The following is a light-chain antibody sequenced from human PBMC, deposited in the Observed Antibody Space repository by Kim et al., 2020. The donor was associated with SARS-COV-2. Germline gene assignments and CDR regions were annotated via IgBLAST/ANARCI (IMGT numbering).Light chain of an antibody. CDR3: NSRDSSGNSVV. V-gene: IGLV3-19*01. J-gene: IGLJ2*01. CDR1: SLRSYY. Sequence: ALGQTVSITCQGDSLRSYYASWYQQKPRQAPVLVIYGKNNRPSGIPDRFSGSSSGNTASLTITGAQAEDEADYYCNSRDSSGNSVVFGGGTQLTVL. CDR2: GKN.